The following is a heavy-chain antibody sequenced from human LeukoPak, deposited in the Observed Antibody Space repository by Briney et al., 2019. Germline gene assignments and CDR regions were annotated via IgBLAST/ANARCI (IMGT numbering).Heavy chain of an antibody. J-gene: IGHJ5*02. D-gene: IGHD1-1*01. CDR2: ISSSGSAK. Sequence: GGSLRLSCAASGFKFSDYYMSWIRQAPGKGLECVSYISSSGSAKYYADSVKGRFSISRDNAKNSLYLQMNSLRADDTGVYYCAREKAYDTTGHDPWGQGTLVTVSS. CDR1: GFKFSDYY. V-gene: IGHV3-11*04. CDR3: AREKAYDTTGHDP.